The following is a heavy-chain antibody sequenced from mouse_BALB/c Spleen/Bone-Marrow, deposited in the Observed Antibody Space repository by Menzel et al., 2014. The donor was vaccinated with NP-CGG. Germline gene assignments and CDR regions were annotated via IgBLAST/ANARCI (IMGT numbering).Heavy chain of an antibody. Sequence: VQLQQSGAELVKPGASVKLSCTASGFNIKDTYMHWVRQRPEQGLEWIGRIDPANGNTKYDPKFQGKATITADTSSNTAYLQLSSLTSEDTAVYYCARYYYGYYFDYWGQGTTLTVSS. J-gene: IGHJ2*01. CDR2: IDPANGNT. CDR1: GFNIKDTY. CDR3: ARYYYGYYFDY. D-gene: IGHD1-2*01. V-gene: IGHV14-3*02.